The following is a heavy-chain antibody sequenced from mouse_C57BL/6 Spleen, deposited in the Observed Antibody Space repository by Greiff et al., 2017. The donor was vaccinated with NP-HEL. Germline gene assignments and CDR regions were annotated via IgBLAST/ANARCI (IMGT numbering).Heavy chain of an antibody. Sequence: EVQLQQSGPELVKPGASVQISCKASGYSFTGYYMNWVKQSPEKSLEWIGEITPSTGGTTYNQKFKAKATLTVDKSSSTAYMQLKRLTSEDSEVYYCARGVEKSGAMDYWGQGTSVTVSS. CDR3: ARGVEKSGAMDY. CDR2: ITPSTGGT. J-gene: IGHJ4*01. CDR1: GYSFTGYY. D-gene: IGHD1-1*01. V-gene: IGHV1-42*01.